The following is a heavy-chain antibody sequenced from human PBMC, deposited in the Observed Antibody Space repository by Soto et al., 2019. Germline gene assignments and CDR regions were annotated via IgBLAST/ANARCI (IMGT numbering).Heavy chain of an antibody. V-gene: IGHV4-30-4*01. CDR3: ASWGIAYYDSSGYFPRFAFDI. D-gene: IGHD3-22*01. J-gene: IGHJ3*02. CDR1: GGSLSSGEYY. Sequence: PSETLSLTCTVSGGSLSSGEYYWSWIRQPPGKGLEWIGYIYYSGSTYYNPSLKSRVTISVDTSKNQFSLKLSSVTAADTAVYYCASWGIAYYDSSGYFPRFAFDIWGQGTMVTVSS. CDR2: IYYSGST.